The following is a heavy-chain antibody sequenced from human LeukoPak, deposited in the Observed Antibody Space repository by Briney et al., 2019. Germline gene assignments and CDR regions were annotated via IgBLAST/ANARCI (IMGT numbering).Heavy chain of an antibody. CDR3: ARESGNAGSSY. D-gene: IGHD2-2*01. J-gene: IGHJ4*02. CDR2: ISSSGSTI. CDR1: GFTFSSYS. Sequence: GGSLRLSCAASGFTFSSYSMNWVRQAPGKGLEWVSSISSSGSTIYYADSVKGRFTISRDNAKNSLYLQMNSLRAEDTAVYYCARESGNAGSSYWGQGTLVTVSS. V-gene: IGHV3-48*04.